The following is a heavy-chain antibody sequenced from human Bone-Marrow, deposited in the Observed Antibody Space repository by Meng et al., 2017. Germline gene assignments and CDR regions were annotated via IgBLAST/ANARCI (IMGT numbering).Heavy chain of an antibody. CDR3: ARGVVADPPGD. Sequence: QVQLVKSGPGLVRPSETLSVSCTVSGSSVNPASYYWSWIRHPPRRGLELIGFIYQSGTTNNNPSLKSRVTISLDMSSNQFSLTLNSVTAADTAIYYCARGVVADPPGDWGRGTLVTVSS. V-gene: IGHV4-61*01. D-gene: IGHD2-15*01. CDR2: IYQSGTT. CDR1: GSSVNPASYY. J-gene: IGHJ1*01.